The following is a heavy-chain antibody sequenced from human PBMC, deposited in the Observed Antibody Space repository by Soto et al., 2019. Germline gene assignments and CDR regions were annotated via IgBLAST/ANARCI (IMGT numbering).Heavy chain of an antibody. CDR3: ARANTVRGFYY. D-gene: IGHD4-17*01. CDR2: VNDSGST. V-gene: IGHV4-34*01. CDR1: GGSFSAYY. Sequence: PSETLSLTCAVYGGSFSAYYWSWIRQPPGKGLEWIGEVNDSGSTNYNPSLKSRVTISVDTPKNQFSLKLSSVTAADTAVYYCARANTVRGFYYWGQGTLVTVSS. J-gene: IGHJ4*02.